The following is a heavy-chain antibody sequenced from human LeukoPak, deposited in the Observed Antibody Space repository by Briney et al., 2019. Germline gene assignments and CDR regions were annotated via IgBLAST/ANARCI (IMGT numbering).Heavy chain of an antibody. CDR2: ISAYNGIT. CDR3: ARDMDAAKYGLFDY. CDR1: GYTFTSYG. J-gene: IGHJ4*02. Sequence: ASVKVSCKASGYTFTSYGISWVRQAPGQGLEWMGWISAYNGITNYAQKLQGRVTMTTDTSTSTAYMELRSLRSDDTAVYYCARDMDAAKYGLFDYWGQGTLGTVSS. D-gene: IGHD2-2*03. V-gene: IGHV1-18*01.